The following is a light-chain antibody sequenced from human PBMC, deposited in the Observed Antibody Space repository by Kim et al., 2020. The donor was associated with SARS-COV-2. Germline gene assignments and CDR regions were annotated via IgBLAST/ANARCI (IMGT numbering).Light chain of an antibody. V-gene: IGLV1-36*01. CDR3: AAWDDRLNGFV. J-gene: IGLJ1*01. Sequence: ELTQPSSVSEAPGQKVTISCYGGSSNIGNNAVNWYQQPPGKAPKLLLYYDDLLPSGVSDRFSGSKSGTSASLAISGLQSDDEADYYCAAWDDRLNGFVLGTGTKVNVL. CDR1: SSNIGNNA. CDR2: YDD.